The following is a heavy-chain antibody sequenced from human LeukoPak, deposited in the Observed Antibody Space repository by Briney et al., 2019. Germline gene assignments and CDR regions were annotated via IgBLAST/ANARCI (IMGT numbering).Heavy chain of an antibody. V-gene: IGHV3-23*01. CDR1: GFTFSSCA. Sequence: GGSLRLSCAASGFTFSSCAMSWVRQAPGKGLEWVSAISGSGGSTYYADSVKGRFTISRDNSKNTLYLQMNSLGAEDTAVYYCAKDKGYDFWSGYYLNWFDPWGQGTLVTVSS. D-gene: IGHD3-3*01. J-gene: IGHJ5*02. CDR3: AKDKGYDFWSGYYLNWFDP. CDR2: ISGSGGST.